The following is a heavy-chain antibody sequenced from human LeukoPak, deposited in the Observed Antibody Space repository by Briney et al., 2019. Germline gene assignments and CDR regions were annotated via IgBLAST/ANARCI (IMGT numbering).Heavy chain of an antibody. CDR2: IYSGGTT. V-gene: IGHV3-53*01. Sequence: GGSLRLSCAASGFSVSNNYMSWVRQAPGKGLEWISVIYSGGTTYYADSVRGRFTISRDNSKNTLYLQMNSLRAEDTAVYYCARDIEAAAGYGFDYWGQGTLVTVSS. J-gene: IGHJ4*02. CDR1: GFSVSNNY. D-gene: IGHD6-13*01. CDR3: ARDIEAAAGYGFDY.